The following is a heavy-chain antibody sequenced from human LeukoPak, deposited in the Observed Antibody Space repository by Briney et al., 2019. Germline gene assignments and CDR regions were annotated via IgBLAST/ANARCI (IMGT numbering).Heavy chain of an antibody. CDR3: ARHEYSGSYYGLSWFDP. CDR1: GGSISSSGYY. D-gene: IGHD1-26*01. J-gene: IGHJ5*02. Sequence: SETLSLTCTVSGGSISSSGYYWGWIRQPPGKGLEWIASIYYSGSTYYNPSLKSRVTISVETSKTQLSLKLSSLTAADTAVYYCARHEYSGSYYGLSWFDPWGQGTLVTVSS. CDR2: IYYSGST. V-gene: IGHV4-39*01.